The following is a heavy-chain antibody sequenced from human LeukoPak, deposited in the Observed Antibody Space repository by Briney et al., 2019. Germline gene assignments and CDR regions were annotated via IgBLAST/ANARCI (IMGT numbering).Heavy chain of an antibody. V-gene: IGHV3-53*01. CDR1: GFTVSSTY. Sequence: PGGSLRLSCAASGFTVSSTYMTWVRQAPEKGLEWVSIIYIDGTTYYADSVKGRFTISRDNSKNMVWLQINSPTAEDTATYYCAKDGNWARFEDWGQGTLVTVSS. CDR2: IYIDGTT. J-gene: IGHJ4*02. CDR3: AKDGNWARFED. D-gene: IGHD7-27*01.